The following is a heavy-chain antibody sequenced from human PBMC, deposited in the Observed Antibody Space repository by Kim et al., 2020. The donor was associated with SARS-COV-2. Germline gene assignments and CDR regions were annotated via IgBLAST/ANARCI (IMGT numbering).Heavy chain of an antibody. CDR3: AREWVMSSGSGFDY. Sequence: AQGFTGRFVFSLDTSVSTAYLQICSLKAEDTAVYYCAREWVMSSGSGFDYWGQGTLVTVSS. J-gene: IGHJ4*02. V-gene: IGHV7-4-1*01. D-gene: IGHD6-19*01.